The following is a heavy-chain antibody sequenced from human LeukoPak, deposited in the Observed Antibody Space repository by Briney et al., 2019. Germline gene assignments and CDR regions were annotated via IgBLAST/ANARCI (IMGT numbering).Heavy chain of an antibody. Sequence: GRSLRLSCAASGVTFSSYAMHWVRQAPGKGLEWVAVISYDGSNKYYADSVEGRFTISRDNSKNTLYLQMNSLRAEDTAVYYCATIDGYSYGSSYYYYGMDVWGQGTTVTVSS. V-gene: IGHV3-30*14. J-gene: IGHJ6*02. CDR2: ISYDGSNK. CDR1: GVTFSSYA. CDR3: ATIDGYSYGSSYYYYGMDV. D-gene: IGHD5-18*01.